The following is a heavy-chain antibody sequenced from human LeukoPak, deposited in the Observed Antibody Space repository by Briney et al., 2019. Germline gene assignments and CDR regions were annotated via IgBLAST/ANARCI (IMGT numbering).Heavy chain of an antibody. V-gene: IGHV5-51*01. CDR1: GYSFSNSW. CDR3: ARLLVRGHTEDY. Sequence: GESLKISCKGSGYSFSNSWIGWVRQMPGKGLEWMGIIYPGDSDTRYSPSFQGQVTISADKSISTAYLQWNSLKASDTAMYYCARLLVRGHTEDYWGQGTLVTVSS. J-gene: IGHJ4*02. CDR2: IYPGDSDT. D-gene: IGHD3-10*01.